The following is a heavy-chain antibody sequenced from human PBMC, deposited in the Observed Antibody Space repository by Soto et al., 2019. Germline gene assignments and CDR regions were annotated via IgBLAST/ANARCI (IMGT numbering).Heavy chain of an antibody. CDR3: ARDLRLSSSWYKGSWFDP. CDR2: TYYRSKWYN. D-gene: IGHD6-13*01. J-gene: IGHJ5*02. V-gene: IGHV6-1*01. Sequence: RSGPTLVNPSQTLSLTCAISGDSVSSNSAAWNWIRQSPSRGLEWLGRTYYRSKWYNDYAVSVKSRITINPDTSKNQFSLQLNSVTPEDTAVYYCARDLRLSSSWYKGSWFDPWGQGTLVTVSS. CDR1: GDSVSSNSAA.